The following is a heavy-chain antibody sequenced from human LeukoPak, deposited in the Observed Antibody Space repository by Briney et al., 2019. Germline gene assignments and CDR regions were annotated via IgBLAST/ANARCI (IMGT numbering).Heavy chain of an antibody. CDR3: AREGVEGSYQYYFDY. V-gene: IGHV4-61*02. J-gene: IGHJ4*02. D-gene: IGHD1-26*01. CDR2: IYTSGST. Sequence: PSETLSLTCTVSGGSITSDSYYWSWIRQPAGKGLEWIGRIYTSGSTNYNPSLKSRVTISVDTSKNQFSLKLSSVTAADTAVYYCAREGVEGSYQYYFDYWGQGTLVTVSS. CDR1: GGSITSDSYY.